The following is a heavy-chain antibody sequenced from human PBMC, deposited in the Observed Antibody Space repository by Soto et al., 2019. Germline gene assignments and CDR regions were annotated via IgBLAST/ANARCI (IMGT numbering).Heavy chain of an antibody. Sequence: QVQLQQWGAGLLKPSETLSLTCAVYGGSFSGYYRSWIRQPPGKGLEWIGEINHSGSTNYNPSLKSRVTISVDTSKNQFSLKLSSVTAADTAVYYCASRRRYYYDSSGYYYGFDYWGQGTLVTVSS. CDR2: INHSGST. D-gene: IGHD3-22*01. CDR3: ASRRRYYYDSSGYYYGFDY. V-gene: IGHV4-34*01. CDR1: GGSFSGYY. J-gene: IGHJ4*02.